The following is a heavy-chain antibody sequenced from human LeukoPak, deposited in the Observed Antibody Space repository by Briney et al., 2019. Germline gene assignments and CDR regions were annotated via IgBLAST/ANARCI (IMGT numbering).Heavy chain of an antibody. CDR2: IFPGDSDT. CDR3: ARTSFSGGSPSDY. V-gene: IGHV5-51*01. D-gene: IGHD6-19*01. CDR1: GYSFTSYW. J-gene: IGHJ4*02. Sequence: GESLKISCKGSGYSFTSYWIGWVRQMPGKGLEWMGIIFPGDSDTRYSPSFQGQVTISADKSISTAYLQWSSLKASDTAIYYCARTSFSGGSPSDYWGQGTLVTVSS.